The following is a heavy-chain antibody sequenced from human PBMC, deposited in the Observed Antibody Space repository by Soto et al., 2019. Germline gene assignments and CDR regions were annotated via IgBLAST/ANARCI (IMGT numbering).Heavy chain of an antibody. J-gene: IGHJ4*02. V-gene: IGHV3-21*01. CDR3: ARVGGEYCSSTSCYPYFFDY. CDR1: GFTFSTYP. CDR2: ISSGSTYM. Sequence: EVQLVESGGGLVKPGGSLRLSCAASGFTFSTYPMNWVRQAPGKGLEWVSSISSGSTYMYYADSVKGRFTISRDNAKNSLFLQLNSLRAEDTAMYYCARVGGEYCSSTSCYPYFFDYWGQGTLVTVSS. D-gene: IGHD2-2*01.